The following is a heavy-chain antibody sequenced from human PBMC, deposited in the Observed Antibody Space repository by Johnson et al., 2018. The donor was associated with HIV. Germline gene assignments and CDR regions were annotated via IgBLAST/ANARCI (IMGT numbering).Heavy chain of an antibody. CDR2: IRYDGSNK. CDR1: GFTFSSYG. J-gene: IGHJ3*02. Sequence: VQLVESGGGVVQPGGSLRLSCAASGFTFSSYGMHWVRQAPGKGLEWVAFIRYDGSNKYYADSVKGRFTISRDNSKNTLYLQMNRLRAEDTALYYLAKVYYDSSGYGAFDIWGQGTMVTVSS. CDR3: AKVYYDSSGYGAFDI. V-gene: IGHV3-30*02. D-gene: IGHD3-22*01.